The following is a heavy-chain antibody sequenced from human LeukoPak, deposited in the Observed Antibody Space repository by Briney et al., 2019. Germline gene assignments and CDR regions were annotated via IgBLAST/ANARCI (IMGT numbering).Heavy chain of an antibody. Sequence: SETLSLTCTVSGGSISSSSYYWGWIRQPTGKGLEWIGSIYYSGSTYHNPSLKSRVTISVDTSKNQFSLKLSSVTAADTAVYYCARGGEVVVITTPFDYWGQGTLVTVSS. CDR1: GGSISSSSYY. CDR3: ARGGEVVVITTPFDY. V-gene: IGHV4-39*01. D-gene: IGHD3-22*01. CDR2: IYYSGST. J-gene: IGHJ4*02.